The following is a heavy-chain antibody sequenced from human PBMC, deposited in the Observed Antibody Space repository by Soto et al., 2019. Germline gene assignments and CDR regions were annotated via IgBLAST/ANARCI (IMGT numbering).Heavy chain of an antibody. CDR3: AKTKRLRAHYDY. D-gene: IGHD2-21*01. J-gene: IGHJ4*02. CDR1: GFTFSSYA. Sequence: PGGSLRLSCAASGFTFSSYAMSWVRQAPGKGLEWDSAISGSGGSTYYADSVKGRFTISRDNPKNTLYLQMNSLRAEDTAVYYCAKTKRLRAHYDYWGQGTLVTVSS. V-gene: IGHV3-23*01. CDR2: ISGSGGST.